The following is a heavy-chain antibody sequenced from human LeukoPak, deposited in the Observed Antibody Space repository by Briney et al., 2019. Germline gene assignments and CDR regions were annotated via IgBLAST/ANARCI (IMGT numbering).Heavy chain of an antibody. CDR1: GGSINSNDYY. Sequence: PSETLSLTCSVSGGSINSNDYYWGWVRQPPGEGLEWMGTVFYTGDTYYNPSLKSRLTMSVDTSRNQFSLKLSSVTAADTALYYCARHRDSFGWTAGFDTWGQGILVTVSS. CDR2: VFYTGDT. V-gene: IGHV4-39*01. CDR3: ARHRDSFGWTAGFDT. J-gene: IGHJ5*02. D-gene: IGHD3-9*01.